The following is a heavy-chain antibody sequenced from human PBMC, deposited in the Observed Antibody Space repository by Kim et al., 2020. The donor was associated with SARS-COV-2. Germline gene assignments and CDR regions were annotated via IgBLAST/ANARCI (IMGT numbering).Heavy chain of an antibody. Sequence: ASVKVSCKASGYSFTTYAMNWVRQAPGQGLKWMGWINTDTGKPTYAQGFTGRFVFSLDTSVNTAYLQISSLEAGDAAIYYCARHSPTILPVYWGQGTLVTVS. CDR2: INTDTGKP. D-gene: IGHD1-1*01. V-gene: IGHV7-4-1*02. J-gene: IGHJ4*02. CDR1: GYSFTTYA. CDR3: ARHSPTILPVY.